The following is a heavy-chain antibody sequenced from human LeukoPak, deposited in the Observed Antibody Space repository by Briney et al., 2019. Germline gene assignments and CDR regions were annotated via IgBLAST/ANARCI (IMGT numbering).Heavy chain of an antibody. D-gene: IGHD3-10*01. Sequence: SETLSLTCTVSGGSISNYYWTWIRQPAGKGLEWIGRIYTSGGTNYNPSLKSRVTISVDTSKNQFSLKLSSVTAADTAVYYCARVRGVIRGYYFDYWGQGTLVTVSS. V-gene: IGHV4-4*07. CDR3: ARVRGVIRGYYFDY. CDR1: GGSISNYY. CDR2: IYTSGGT. J-gene: IGHJ4*02.